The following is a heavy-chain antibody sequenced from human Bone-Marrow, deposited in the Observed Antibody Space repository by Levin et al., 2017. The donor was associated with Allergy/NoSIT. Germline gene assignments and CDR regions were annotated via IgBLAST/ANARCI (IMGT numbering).Heavy chain of an antibody. Sequence: GGSLRLSCATSGITFSSYTMSWVRQAPGKGLEWVSSISSSSRYIYYADSVKGRFTISRDNAKNSLNLQINSLRVEDTAVYYCSRSRGDFWSTNHLGFNFHYYYGMDVWGQGTTVTVSS. CDR1: GITFSSYT. D-gene: IGHD3-3*01. J-gene: IGHJ6*02. CDR2: ISSSSRYI. V-gene: IGHV3-21*04. CDR3: SRSRGDFWSTNHLGFNFHYYYGMDV.